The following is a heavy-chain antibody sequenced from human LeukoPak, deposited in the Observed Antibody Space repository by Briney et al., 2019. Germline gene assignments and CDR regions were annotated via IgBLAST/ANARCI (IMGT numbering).Heavy chain of an antibody. D-gene: IGHD1-14*01. J-gene: IGHJ4*01. CDR1: DDSFSLYY. Sequence: SETLSLTCTVSDDSFSLYYWNWVRQPAGKGLEWIGRIYHNVTTDYNPSLKGRVTMSLDTSKNQFSLRLTSVTAADTAVYYCARGVRGYYSNNRIVFDSWGHGSLVTVSS. CDR3: ARGVRGYYSNNRIVFDS. V-gene: IGHV4-4*07. CDR2: IYHNVTT.